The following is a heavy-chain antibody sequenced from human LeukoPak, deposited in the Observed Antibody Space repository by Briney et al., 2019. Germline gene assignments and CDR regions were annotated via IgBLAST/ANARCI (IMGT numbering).Heavy chain of an antibody. CDR1: GFIFSSYA. V-gene: IGHV3-23*01. J-gene: IGHJ5*02. D-gene: IGHD1-26*01. CDR2: ISGSGGST. CDR3: TKGRGPIVAARGSWFDP. Sequence: GGSLRLSCAASGFIFSSYAMSRVRQAPGKGLEWVSSISGSGGSTFYADSVKGRFTISRDNSKNTLYLKTNSLRAEDTAVYYCTKGRGPIVAARGSWFDPWGQGTLVTVSS.